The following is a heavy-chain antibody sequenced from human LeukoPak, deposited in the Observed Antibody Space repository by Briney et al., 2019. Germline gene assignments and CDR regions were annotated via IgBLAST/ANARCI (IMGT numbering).Heavy chain of an antibody. D-gene: IGHD3-10*01. J-gene: IGHJ4*02. V-gene: IGHV3-30*19. CDR1: GFSFSAYG. CDR2: ISYDGSNK. CDR3: ARDRDYYGSGSYLV. Sequence: PGGSLRLSCAASGFSFSAYGMHWVRQAPGKGLEWVAVISYDGSNKYYADSVKGRFTISRDNSKNTLYLQMNSLRAEDTAVYYCARDRDYYGSGSYLVWGQGTLVTVSS.